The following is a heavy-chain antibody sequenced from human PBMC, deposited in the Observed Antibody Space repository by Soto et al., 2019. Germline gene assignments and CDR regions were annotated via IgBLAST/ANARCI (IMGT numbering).Heavy chain of an antibody. V-gene: IGHV3-23*01. J-gene: IGHJ4*02. Sequence: EVQLLESGGGLVQPGGSLRLSCAVSGFTFSDYDMSWVRQAPGKGLEWVSAISASGANRHVADSVTGRFTISRANSKSTRHPQMNSLRGAASAVYYCATRSRALLDSWGQGILVTVSS. CDR1: GFTFSDYD. CDR2: ISASGANR. CDR3: ATRSRALLDS.